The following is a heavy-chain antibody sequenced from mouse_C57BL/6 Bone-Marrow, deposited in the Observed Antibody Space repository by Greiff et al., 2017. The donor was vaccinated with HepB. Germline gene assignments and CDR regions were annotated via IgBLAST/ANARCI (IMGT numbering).Heavy chain of an antibody. V-gene: IGHV1-81*01. CDR2: IYPRSGNT. D-gene: IGHD2-4*01. Sequence: QVQLKQSGAELARPGASVKLSCKASGYTFTSYGISWVKQRTGQGLEWIGEIYPRSGNTYYNEKFKGKATLTADKSSSTAYMELRSLTSEDSAVYFCARGYYDYDGAWFAYWGQGTLVTVSA. CDR1: GYTFTSYG. CDR3: ARGYYDYDGAWFAY. J-gene: IGHJ3*01.